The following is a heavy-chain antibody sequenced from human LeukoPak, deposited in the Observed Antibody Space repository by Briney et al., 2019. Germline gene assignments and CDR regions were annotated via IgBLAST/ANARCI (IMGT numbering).Heavy chain of an antibody. CDR1: GFTFSSNG. CDR2: ISFDGSNK. CDR3: AKTTGGWFDP. J-gene: IGHJ5*02. Sequence: PGGSLRLSCAAYGFTFSSNGMHWDRQAPGKGLEWVAVISFDGSNKYYADSVKGRFTISRDNSKNTLYLHMTSLRPDDTAVYYCAKTTGGWFDPWGQGFLVTVSS. D-gene: IGHD4-17*01. V-gene: IGHV3-30*18.